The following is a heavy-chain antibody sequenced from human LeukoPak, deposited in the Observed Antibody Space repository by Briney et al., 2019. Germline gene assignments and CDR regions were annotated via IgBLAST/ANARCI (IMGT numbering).Heavy chain of an antibody. CDR1: GFTFSDYY. CDR2: ISSSSSTI. V-gene: IGHV3-11*01. CDR3: ARAPRFRLVGVPKGPFDP. J-gene: IGHJ5*02. D-gene: IGHD1-26*01. Sequence: KPGGSLRLSCAASGFTFSDYYMTWIRQAPGKGLEGISYISSSSSTIYYADSVKGRFTISRDNAKNSLYLQMNSLKAEDPAVYYCARAPRFRLVGVPKGPFDPWGQGTLVTVSS.